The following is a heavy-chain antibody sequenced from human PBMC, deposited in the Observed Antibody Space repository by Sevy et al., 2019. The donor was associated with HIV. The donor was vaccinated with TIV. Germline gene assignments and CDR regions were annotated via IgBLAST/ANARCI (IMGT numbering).Heavy chain of an antibody. Sequence: GGSLRLSCVASGFTFSSYAMHWVRQAPGKGLEYVSGISSNGGSTYYANSLKGRFTTSRDNSKNTLYLQMGSLRPEEMAVYYCARGHFWSGYWYYFDYWGQGTLVTVSS. D-gene: IGHD3-3*02. J-gene: IGHJ4*02. CDR1: GFTFSSYA. V-gene: IGHV3-64*01. CDR2: ISSNGGST. CDR3: ARGHFWSGYWYYFDY.